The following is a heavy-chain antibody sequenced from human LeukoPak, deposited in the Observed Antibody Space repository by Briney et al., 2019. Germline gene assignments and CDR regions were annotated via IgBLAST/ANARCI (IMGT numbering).Heavy chain of an antibody. V-gene: IGHV3-73*01. CDR2: IRSKANSYAT. D-gene: IGHD1-26*01. CDR3: TRLVGATQYDY. CDR1: GFTFSGST. Sequence: PGGSLRLSCAASGFTFSGSTMHWVRQASGKGLEWVGRIRSKANSYATAYAASVKGRFTISRDDSKNTAYLQMNSLKTEDTAVYYCTRLVGATQYDYWGQGTLVTVSS. J-gene: IGHJ4*02.